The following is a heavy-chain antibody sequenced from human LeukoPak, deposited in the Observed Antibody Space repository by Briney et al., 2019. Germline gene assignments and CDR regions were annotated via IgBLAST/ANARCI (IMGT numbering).Heavy chain of an antibody. CDR3: ARGASYSGSYSGLDY. V-gene: IGHV3-21*01. J-gene: IGHJ4*02. CDR1: GFTVSSNE. CDR2: ISSSSSYI. D-gene: IGHD1-26*01. Sequence: KPGGSLRLSCAASGFTVSSNEMSWVRQAPGKGLEWVSSISSSSSYIYYADSVKGRFTISRDNAKNSLYLQMNSLRAEDTAVYYCARGASYSGSYSGLDYWGQGTLVTVSS.